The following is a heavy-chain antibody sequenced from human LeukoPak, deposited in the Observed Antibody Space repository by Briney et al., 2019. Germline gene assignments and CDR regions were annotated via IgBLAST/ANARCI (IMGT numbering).Heavy chain of an antibody. D-gene: IGHD2-15*01. J-gene: IGHJ3*02. CDR3: AKDGSAAPRAFDI. Sequence: PGGSLRLPCAASGFTFSSYGMHWIRQAPGKGLEWVAFIRYDGSSEYYADSVKGRFTVSRDNSKNTLYLQMNSLRAEDTAVYYCAKDGSAAPRAFDIWGQGTMVAVSS. CDR1: GFTFSSYG. V-gene: IGHV3-30*02. CDR2: IRYDGSSE.